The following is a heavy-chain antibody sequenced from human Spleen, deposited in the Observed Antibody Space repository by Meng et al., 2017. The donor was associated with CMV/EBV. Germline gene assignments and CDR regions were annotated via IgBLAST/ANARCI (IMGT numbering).Heavy chain of an antibody. J-gene: IGHJ4*02. D-gene: IGHD2-2*01. Sequence: GESLKISCAASGFTFNTYHMHWVRQAPGKGLEWVAVIWYDGSNKYYVDSVKGRFTISRDNSKNTLYVQMNSLRADDTAVYYCAKGRSCSGTRCSLDYWGQGTLVTVSS. V-gene: IGHV3-33*06. CDR2: IWYDGSNK. CDR1: GFTFNTYH. CDR3: AKGRSCSGTRCSLDY.